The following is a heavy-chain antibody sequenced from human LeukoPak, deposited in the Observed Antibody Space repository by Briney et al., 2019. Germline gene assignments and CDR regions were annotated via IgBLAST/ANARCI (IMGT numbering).Heavy chain of an antibody. J-gene: IGHJ4*02. CDR1: GFTFSSYE. D-gene: IGHD6-13*01. Sequence: GGSLRLSCAASGFTFSSYEMNWVRQAPGKGLEWVSHLGSSGGTIYYADSVKGRFTISRDNAKNSLYLQMNSLRAEDTAVYYCARKGSVYTSSWSCFDCWGQGTLVTVSS. V-gene: IGHV3-48*03. CDR3: ARKGSVYTSSWSCFDC. CDR2: LGSSGGTI.